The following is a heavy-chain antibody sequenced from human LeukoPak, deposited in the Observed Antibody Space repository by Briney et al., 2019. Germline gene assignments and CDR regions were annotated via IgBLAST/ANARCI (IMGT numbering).Heavy chain of an antibody. V-gene: IGHV3-21*01. Sequence: GGSLRLSCAASGFTFSSYTMNWVRQAPGKGLEWVSSISSSSSYIYYADSVKGRFAISRDNAKNSLYLQLNSLRAEDTAVYYCARDPYSSSWYDYWGQGTLVTVSS. CDR1: GFTFSSYT. D-gene: IGHD6-13*01. J-gene: IGHJ4*02. CDR3: ARDPYSSSWYDY. CDR2: ISSSSSYI.